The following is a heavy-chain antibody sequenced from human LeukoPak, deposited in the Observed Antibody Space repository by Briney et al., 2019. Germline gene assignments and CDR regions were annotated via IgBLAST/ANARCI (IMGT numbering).Heavy chain of an antibody. Sequence: GESLKISCKGSGYSFTSYWIGWVRQMPGKGLEWMGIIYPGDSDTRYSPSFQGQVTISADKSISTAYLQWSSLKASDTAMYYCASLGLPMDYDSSGYPNWGQGTLVTVSS. CDR1: GYSFTSYW. J-gene: IGHJ4*02. CDR2: IYPGDSDT. CDR3: ASLGLPMDYDSSGYPN. V-gene: IGHV5-51*01. D-gene: IGHD3-22*01.